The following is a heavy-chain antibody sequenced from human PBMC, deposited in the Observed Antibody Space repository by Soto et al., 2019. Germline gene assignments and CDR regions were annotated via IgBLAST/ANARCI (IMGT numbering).Heavy chain of an antibody. D-gene: IGHD4-17*01. J-gene: IGHJ4*02. CDR2: IFASGRT. V-gene: IGHV4-4*07. CDR1: GGSISNDR. Sequence: SETLSLTCTVSGGSISNDRWSWVRQPAGKGLEWIGRIFASGRTNYNPSLQSRVTMSVDTSKNQFSLTMTSLAAADTAVYYCTSATFETTDPLYWGQGIPVTVSS. CDR3: TSATFETTDPLY.